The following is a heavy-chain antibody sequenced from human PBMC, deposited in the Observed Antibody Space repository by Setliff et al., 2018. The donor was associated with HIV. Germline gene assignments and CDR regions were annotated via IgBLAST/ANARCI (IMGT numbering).Heavy chain of an antibody. CDR1: GYSFTAYG. D-gene: IGHD6-13*01. J-gene: IGHJ4*02. Sequence: ASVKVSCKASGYSFTAYGISWVRQAPGQGFEWMGWINIDSGHTNFAQKFQDRVTVTTDTSTNTTYMELRGLRSDDTAVYYCARSSSSSHFVFDYWGQGTLVTVSS. CDR2: INIDSGHT. V-gene: IGHV1-18*01. CDR3: ARSSSSSHFVFDY.